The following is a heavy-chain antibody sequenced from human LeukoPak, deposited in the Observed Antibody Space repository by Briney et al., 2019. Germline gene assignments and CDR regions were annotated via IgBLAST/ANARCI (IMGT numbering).Heavy chain of an antibody. CDR1: GFTFDDYG. CDR3: ARGPLIAAAGTT. Sequence: GGSLRLSCAASGFTFDDYGMSWVRQAPGKGLEWVSGINWNGGSTGYADSVKGRFTISRDNAKNSLYLQMNSLRVEDTAVYYCARGPLIAAAGTTWGQGTLVTVSS. D-gene: IGHD6-13*01. CDR2: INWNGGST. V-gene: IGHV3-20*04. J-gene: IGHJ5*02.